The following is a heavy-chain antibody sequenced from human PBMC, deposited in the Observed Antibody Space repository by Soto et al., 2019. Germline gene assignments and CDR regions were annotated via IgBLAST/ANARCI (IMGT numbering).Heavy chain of an antibody. V-gene: IGHV4-61*08. Sequence: PSETLSLTCDVSGDTISTGGYTWAWIRQPPGEALEWIGHTYYSGNTNYNPSLKSRVTISVDTSEKQLSLKLSSVTAADTAVYYCARDLAAAGTPLFDFWGQGTLVTVSS. CDR3: ARDLAAAGTPLFDF. D-gene: IGHD6-13*01. CDR1: GDTISTGGYT. J-gene: IGHJ4*02. CDR2: TYYSGNT.